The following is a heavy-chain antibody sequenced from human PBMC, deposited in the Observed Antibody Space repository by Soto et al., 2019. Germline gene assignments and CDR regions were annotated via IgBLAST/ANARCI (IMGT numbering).Heavy chain of an antibody. J-gene: IGHJ4*02. CDR3: ARTAAGMVIVDY. CDR2: IYYSGST. CDR1: GGSISSYY. D-gene: IGHD6-13*01. Sequence: KPSETLSLTCTVSGGSISSYYWSWIRQPPGKGLEWIGYIYYSGSTNYNPSLKSRVTISVDTSKNQFSLKLSSVTAADTAVYYCARTAAGMVIVDYWGQGTLVTVSS. V-gene: IGHV4-59*01.